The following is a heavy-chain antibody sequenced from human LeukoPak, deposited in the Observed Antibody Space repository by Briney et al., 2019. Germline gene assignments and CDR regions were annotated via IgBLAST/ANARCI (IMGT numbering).Heavy chain of an antibody. J-gene: IGHJ1*01. CDR2: INSDGSST. D-gene: IGHD3-22*01. Sequence: GGSLRFSCAASGFTFSSYAMSWVRQAPGKGLVWVSRINSDGSSTSYADSVKGRFTISRDNAKNTLYLQVNSLRAEDTAVYYCATYPGRYYYDSSGEEYFQHWGQGTLVTVSS. V-gene: IGHV3-74*01. CDR1: GFTFSSYA. CDR3: ATYPGRYYYDSSGEEYFQH.